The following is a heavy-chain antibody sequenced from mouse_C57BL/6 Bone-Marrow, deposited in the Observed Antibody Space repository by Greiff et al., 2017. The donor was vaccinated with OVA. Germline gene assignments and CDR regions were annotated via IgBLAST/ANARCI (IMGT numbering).Heavy chain of an antibody. Sequence: QVQLQQSGAELVRPGASVKLSCKASGYTFTDYYISWVKQRPGQGLEWIARIYPGSGNIYYNEKFKGKATLTADKSSSTAYMQLSRLTADDSAVYFCARSERLRDYFAYWGQGTPLTVSS. CDR1: GYTFTDYY. V-gene: IGHV1-76*01. CDR3: ARSERLRDYFAY. J-gene: IGHJ2*01. D-gene: IGHD2-2*01. CDR2: IYPGSGNI.